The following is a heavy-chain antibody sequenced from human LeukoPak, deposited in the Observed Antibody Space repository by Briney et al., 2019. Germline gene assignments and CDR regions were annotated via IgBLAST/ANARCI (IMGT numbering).Heavy chain of an antibody. V-gene: IGHV4-30-4*08. CDR2: IYYSGST. CDR3: ARASSIVMVVAHAFDI. CDR1: GGSISSGDYY. Sequence: SETLSLTCTVSGGSISSGDYYWSWIRQPQGKGLEWIGYIYYSGSTYYNPSLKSRVTISVDASKNQFSLKLSSVTAADTAVYYCARASSIVMVVAHAFDIWGQGTMVTVSS. D-gene: IGHD2-15*01. J-gene: IGHJ3*02.